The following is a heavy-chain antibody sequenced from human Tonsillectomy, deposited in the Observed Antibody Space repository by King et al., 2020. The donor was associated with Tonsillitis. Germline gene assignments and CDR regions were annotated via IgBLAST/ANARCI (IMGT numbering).Heavy chain of an antibody. D-gene: IGHD2-8*01. Sequence: QVQLQQWGAGLLKPSETLSLTCAVYGGSFSGYYWSWIRQPPGKGLEWIGEINHSGSTNYNPSLKSRVTLSVDTSKNQLSLNLGSVTAADTAVYYCARNGGFDYWGQGTLVTVSS. V-gene: IGHV4-34*01. J-gene: IGHJ4*02. CDR3: ARNGGFDY. CDR2: INHSGST. CDR1: GGSFSGYY.